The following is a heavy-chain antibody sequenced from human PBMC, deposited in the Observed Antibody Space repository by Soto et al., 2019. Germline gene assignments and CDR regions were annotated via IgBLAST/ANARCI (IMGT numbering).Heavy chain of an antibody. CDR1: GFTFSSYG. V-gene: IGHV3-30*18. CDR2: ISYDGSNK. CDR3: AKGYSGWYLGGFDY. D-gene: IGHD6-19*01. Sequence: QVQLVESGGGVVQPGRSLRLSCAASGFTFSSYGMHWVRQAPGKGLEWVAVISYDGSNKYYADSVKGRFTISRDNSKNTLYLQMNSLRAEDTAVYYCAKGYSGWYLGGFDYWGQGTLVTVSS. J-gene: IGHJ4*02.